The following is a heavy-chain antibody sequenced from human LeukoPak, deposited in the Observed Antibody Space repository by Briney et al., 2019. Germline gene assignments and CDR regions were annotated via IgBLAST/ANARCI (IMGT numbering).Heavy chain of an antibody. CDR1: GYTLTELS. J-gene: IGHJ4*02. CDR3: ATTGYSSGYSLDY. V-gene: IGHV1-24*01. Sequence: ASVKVSCKVSGYTLTELSMHWVRQAPGKGLEWMGGFDPEDGETIYAQKFQGRVAMTEDTSTDTAYMELSSLRSEDTAVYYCATTGYSSGYSLDYWGQGTLVTVSS. D-gene: IGHD3-22*01. CDR2: FDPEDGET.